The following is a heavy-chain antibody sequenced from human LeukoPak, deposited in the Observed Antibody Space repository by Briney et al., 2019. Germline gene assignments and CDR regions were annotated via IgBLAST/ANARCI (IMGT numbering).Heavy chain of an antibody. Sequence: GASVKVSCKASGYTFTNYYMHWVRQAPGQGLEWMGGIIPIFGTANYAQKFQGRVTITADESTSTAYMELSSLRSEDTAVYYCARTSIVGATYGYYFDYWGQGTLVTVSS. V-gene: IGHV1-69*13. CDR3: ARTSIVGATYGYYFDY. D-gene: IGHD1-26*01. CDR2: IIPIFGTA. J-gene: IGHJ4*02. CDR1: GYTFTNYY.